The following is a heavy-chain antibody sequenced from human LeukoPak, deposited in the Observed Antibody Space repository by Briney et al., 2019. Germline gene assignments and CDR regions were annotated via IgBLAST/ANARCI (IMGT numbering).Heavy chain of an antibody. Sequence: ASVKVSCKASGYTFTSYGISWVRQAPGQGLEWMGWISAYNGNTNYAQKLQGRVTMTTDTSTSTAYMELRSLRSDDTAVYYCARDTAGGGWLPVIRPGGDYWGQGTLVTVSS. V-gene: IGHV1-18*01. CDR1: GYTFTSYG. CDR2: ISAYNGNT. J-gene: IGHJ4*02. CDR3: ARDTAGGGWLPVIRPGGDY. D-gene: IGHD6-19*01.